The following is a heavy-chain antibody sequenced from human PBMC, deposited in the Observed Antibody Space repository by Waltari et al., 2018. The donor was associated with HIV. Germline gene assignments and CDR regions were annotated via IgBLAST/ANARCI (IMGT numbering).Heavy chain of an antibody. CDR2: IIPILGIA. CDR3: AREGSP. J-gene: IGHJ5*02. Sequence: QVQLVRSGAEVKKPASSVKVSCLASRGTVSSYASSWVRQAPGQGLEWMGRIIPILGIAKYAQKFQGRVTITADKSTSTAYRELSSLRSEDTAVYYCAREGSPWGQGTLVTVSS. CDR1: RGTVSSYA. V-gene: IGHV1-69*04.